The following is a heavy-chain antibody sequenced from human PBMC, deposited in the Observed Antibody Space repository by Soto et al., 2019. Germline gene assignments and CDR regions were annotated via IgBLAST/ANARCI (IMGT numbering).Heavy chain of an antibody. D-gene: IGHD3-22*01. J-gene: IGHJ4*02. CDR3: ARWNAHLDSSGYYYPAFDY. V-gene: IGHV3-48*02. CDR1: GLSFSSYS. CDR2: ISSSSSTI. Sequence: GGSLRLSCAASGLSFSSYSMNWVRQAPGKGLEWVSYISSSSSTIYYADSVKGRFTISRDNAKNSLYLQMNSLRDEDTAVYYCARWNAHLDSSGYYYPAFDYWGQGTLVTVSS.